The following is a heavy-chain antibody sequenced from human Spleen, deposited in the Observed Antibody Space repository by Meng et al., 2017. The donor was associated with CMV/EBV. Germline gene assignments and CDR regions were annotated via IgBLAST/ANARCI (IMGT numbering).Heavy chain of an antibody. CDR2: ISTSGSYS. CDR1: GFTSSSYS. CDR3: ALMAYSSSSGCFDV. J-gene: IGHJ3*01. D-gene: IGHD6-6*01. Sequence: GQSLRPSCAASGFTSSSYSMNWVRQAPGRRLEWVSSISTSGSYSYYADSATGSFTISRDNAKNPLFLQMNSLRVEDTALYYCALMAYSSSSGCFDVWGQGTMVTVSS. V-gene: IGHV3-21*01.